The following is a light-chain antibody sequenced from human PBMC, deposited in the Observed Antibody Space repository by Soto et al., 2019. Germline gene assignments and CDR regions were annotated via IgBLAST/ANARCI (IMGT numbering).Light chain of an antibody. J-gene: IGLJ2*01. Sequence: QAVVTQEPSLTVSPGGTVTLTCGSCTGAVTSGHYPYWFQQKPGQAPRTLIYDTSNKHSWTPARFSGSLLGGKAALTLSGAQPEDEAEYYCLLSYSGANVVFGGGTKLTVL. CDR1: TGAVTSGHY. CDR3: LLSYSGANVV. CDR2: DTS. V-gene: IGLV7-46*01.